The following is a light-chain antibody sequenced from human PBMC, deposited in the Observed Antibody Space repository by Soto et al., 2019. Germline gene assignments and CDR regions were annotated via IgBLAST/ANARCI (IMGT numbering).Light chain of an antibody. Sequence: EIVMTQSPATLSVSPGERATLSCRASQSVSSNLAWYQQKPGQAPRLLIYGASTRATGIPARFSGSGSGTQLTHTISRLQSEDFAVPSCQKYNDWPPWPFGRRTLVAIK. CDR3: QKYNDWPPWP. CDR1: QSVSSN. CDR2: GAS. J-gene: IGKJ1*01. V-gene: IGKV3-15*01.